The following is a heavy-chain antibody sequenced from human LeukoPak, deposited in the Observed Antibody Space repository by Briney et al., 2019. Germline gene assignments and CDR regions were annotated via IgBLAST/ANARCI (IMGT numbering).Heavy chain of an antibody. J-gene: IGHJ5*02. CDR1: GGSFSPYC. V-gene: IGHV4-59*01. CDR2: LCDSGST. Sequence: SETLSLTCSVSGGSFSPYCWSWIRQPPGKGLEWIGYLCDSGSTNYNPSLKSRVTISVDTSKNQFSLKLSSVTAADTAVYYCARHGYSSGSLAWFDPWGQGTQVTVSS. CDR3: ARHGYSSGSLAWFDP. D-gene: IGHD6-19*01.